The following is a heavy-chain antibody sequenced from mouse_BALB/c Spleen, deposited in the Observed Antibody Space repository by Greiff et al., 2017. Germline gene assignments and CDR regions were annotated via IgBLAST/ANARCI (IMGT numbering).Heavy chain of an antibody. CDR3: ASGVIYDGYCYAMEY. Sequence: QVQLKESGAELMKPGASVKISCKATGYTFSSYWIEWVKQRPGHGLEWIGEILPGSGSTNYNEKFKGKATFTADTSSNTAYMQLSSLTSEDTAVLYCASGVIYDGYCYAMEYWGQGTSVTGSA. CDR1: GYTFSSYW. D-gene: IGHD2-3*01. V-gene: IGHV1-9*01. CDR2: ILPGSGST. J-gene: IGHJ4*01.